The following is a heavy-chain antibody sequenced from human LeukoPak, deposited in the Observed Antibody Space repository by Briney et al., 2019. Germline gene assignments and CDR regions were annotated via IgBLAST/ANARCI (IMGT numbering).Heavy chain of an antibody. CDR3: AKGYDLYYDTSGYTR. CDR1: GGSISSGSHY. CDR2: TYTSGST. Sequence: PSQTLSLTCTVSGGSISSGSHYWSWIRQPAGKGLEWIGRTYTSGSTNYNPSLKSRVTISVDTSKNQFSLKLSSVTAADTTVYYCAKGYDLYYDTSGYTRWGQGTLVTVSS. D-gene: IGHD3-22*01. J-gene: IGHJ4*02. V-gene: IGHV4-61*02.